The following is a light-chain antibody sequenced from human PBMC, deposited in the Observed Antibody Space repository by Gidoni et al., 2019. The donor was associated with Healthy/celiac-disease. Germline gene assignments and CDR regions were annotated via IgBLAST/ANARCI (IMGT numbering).Light chain of an antibody. Sequence: QYALTQPASVSGSPGQSITITCTGTSSDVGGYNYVSWYQQHPGKASQLMIYDVSNRPSGVSNRFSGSKSGNTASLTISGLQAEDDADYYCSSYTSSSVVFGGGTKLTVL. J-gene: IGLJ2*01. CDR3: SSYTSSSVV. V-gene: IGLV2-14*01. CDR2: DVS. CDR1: SSDVGGYNY.